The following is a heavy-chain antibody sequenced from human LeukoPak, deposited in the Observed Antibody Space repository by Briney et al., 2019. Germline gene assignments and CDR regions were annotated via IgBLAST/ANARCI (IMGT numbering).Heavy chain of an antibody. CDR1: GFTFSSYA. CDR3: AREGYYGSGIKSDAFDI. D-gene: IGHD3-10*01. Sequence: PGGSLRLSCAASGFTFSSYAMHWVRQAPGKGLEWVAVISYDGSNKYYADSVKGRFTISRDNSKNTLYLQMNSLRAEDTAVSYCAREGYYGSGIKSDAFDIWGQGTMVTVSS. CDR2: ISYDGSNK. V-gene: IGHV3-30*04. J-gene: IGHJ3*02.